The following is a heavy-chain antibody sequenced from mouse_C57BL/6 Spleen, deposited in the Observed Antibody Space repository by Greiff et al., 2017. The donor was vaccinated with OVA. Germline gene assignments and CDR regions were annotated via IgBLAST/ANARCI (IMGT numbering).Heavy chain of an antibody. Sequence: QVQLQQSGAELVKPGASVKMSCKASGYTFTTYPIEWMKQNHGKSLEWIGNFHPYNDDTKYNEKFKGKATLTVEKSSSTVYLERSRLESDEADVYDCARGELGRGSLDYWGQGTTLTVSS. CDR1: GYTFTTYP. CDR3: ARGELGRGSLDY. J-gene: IGHJ2*01. CDR2: FHPYNDDT. D-gene: IGHD4-1*01. V-gene: IGHV1-47*01.